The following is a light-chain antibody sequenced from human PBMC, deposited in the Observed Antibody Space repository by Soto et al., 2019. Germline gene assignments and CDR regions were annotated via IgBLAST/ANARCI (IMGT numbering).Light chain of an antibody. CDR2: DVS. J-gene: IGLJ2*01. CDR1: SSDVGGYNY. CDR3: SSYTSSDPVV. Sequence: QLVLTQPASVSGSPGQSITISCTGTSSDVGGYNYVSWYQQHPGKAPKLMIYDVSNRPSGVSNRFSGSKSGNTASLTISGLQAEDEADYYCSSYTSSDPVVFGGGTKLTVL. V-gene: IGLV2-14*01.